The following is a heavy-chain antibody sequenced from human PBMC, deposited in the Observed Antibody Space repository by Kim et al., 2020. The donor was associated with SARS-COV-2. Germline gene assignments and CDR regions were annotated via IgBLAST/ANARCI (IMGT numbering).Heavy chain of an antibody. Sequence: LSLTCAASGFTFSSYGMHWVRQAPGKGLEWVAVIWYDGSNKYYADSVKGRFTISRDNSKNTLYLQMNSLRAEDTAVYYCARSAYSSGWDHYGMDVWGQGTTVTVSS. CDR1: GFTFSSYG. J-gene: IGHJ6*02. D-gene: IGHD6-19*01. V-gene: IGHV3-33*01. CDR3: ARSAYSSGWDHYGMDV. CDR2: IWYDGSNK.